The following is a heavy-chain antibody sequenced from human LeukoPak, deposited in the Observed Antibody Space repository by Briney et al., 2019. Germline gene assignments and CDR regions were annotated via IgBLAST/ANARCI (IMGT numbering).Heavy chain of an antibody. J-gene: IGHJ6*02. Sequence: GGFLRLSCAASGFTFSHYSMNWVRQAPGRGLEWVSSISSSRSYIYYADSVKGRFTISRDNAKNSLYLQMNSLRAEDTAVYYCARDPLGTTGFYGMDVWGQGTTVTVSS. CDR3: ARDPLGTTGFYGMDV. CDR2: ISSSRSYI. CDR1: GFTFSHYS. D-gene: IGHD1-7*01. V-gene: IGHV3-21*01.